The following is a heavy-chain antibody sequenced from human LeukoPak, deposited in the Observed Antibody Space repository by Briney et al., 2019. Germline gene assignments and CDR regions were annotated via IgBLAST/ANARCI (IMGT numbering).Heavy chain of an antibody. CDR2: IYYSGST. Sequence: PSETLSLTCTVSGGSISSHYWSCIRQPPGKGLEWMGYIYYSGSTNYNPSLKSRITISVATSKNQLSLKLSSVTAAHTAVYYCARGHYDILTGYYNEDYFDYWGQGTLVTVSS. CDR1: GGSISSHY. V-gene: IGHV4-59*11. D-gene: IGHD3-9*01. CDR3: ARGHYDILTGYYNEDYFDY. J-gene: IGHJ4*02.